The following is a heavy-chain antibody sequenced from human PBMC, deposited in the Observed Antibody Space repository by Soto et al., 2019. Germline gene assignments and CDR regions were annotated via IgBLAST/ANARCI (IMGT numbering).Heavy chain of an antibody. D-gene: IGHD2-15*01. CDR1: GGSFSGYY. V-gene: IGHV4-34*01. J-gene: IGHJ3*01. CDR3: ARHYPKTAVMVAATSNSWVNAFDL. CDR2: INHSGST. Sequence: SETLSLTCAVYGGSFSGYYWSWFRQPPGKGLEWIGEINHSGSTNYNLSLKSRVTISVDTSKNQFSLKLSSVTAADTAVYYCARHYPKTAVMVAATSNSWVNAFDLWGQGRMVTVSS.